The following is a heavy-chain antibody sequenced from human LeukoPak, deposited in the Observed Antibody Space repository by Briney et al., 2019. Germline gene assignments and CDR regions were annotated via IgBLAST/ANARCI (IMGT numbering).Heavy chain of an antibody. J-gene: IGHJ3*02. CDR2: ISSSSSYT. Sequence: PGGSLRLSCAASGFTFSDYYMSWVRQAPGKGLEWVSYISSSSSYTNYADSVKGRFTISRDNAKNSLYLQMNRLRAEDTAVYYCARGYCSSTSCYVFAFDIWGQGTMVTVSS. CDR1: GFTFSDYY. D-gene: IGHD2-2*01. CDR3: ARGYCSSTSCYVFAFDI. V-gene: IGHV3-11*06.